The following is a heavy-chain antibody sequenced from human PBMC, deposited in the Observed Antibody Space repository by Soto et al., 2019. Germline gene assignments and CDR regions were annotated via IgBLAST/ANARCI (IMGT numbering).Heavy chain of an antibody. CDR2: ITGSGGST. V-gene: IGHV3-23*01. CDR1: GFTFCSKA. Sequence: GGSMRLSCAASGFTFCSKAMSWVRKAPGKGLEWVSAITGSGGSTYYADSVKGRFTISRDNSKNTLYLQMNSLRAEDTAVYYCAKLSREQFVQVCDYWGQGTLVTVSS. CDR3: AKLSREQFVQVCDY. J-gene: IGHJ4*02. D-gene: IGHD6-6*01.